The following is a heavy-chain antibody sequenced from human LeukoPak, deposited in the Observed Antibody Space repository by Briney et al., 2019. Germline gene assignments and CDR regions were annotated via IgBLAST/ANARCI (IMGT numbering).Heavy chain of an antibody. CDR3: ARVRDSSGWDDYFDY. V-gene: IGHV1-2*02. D-gene: IGHD6-19*01. J-gene: IGHJ4*02. CDR2: INPNSGGT. CDR1: GYTFTSYG. Sequence: ASVKVSCKASGYTFTSYGISWVRQAPGQGLEWMGWINPNSGGTNYAQKFQGRVTMTRDTSISTAYMELSRLRSDDTAVYYCARVRDSSGWDDYFDYWGQGTLVTVSS.